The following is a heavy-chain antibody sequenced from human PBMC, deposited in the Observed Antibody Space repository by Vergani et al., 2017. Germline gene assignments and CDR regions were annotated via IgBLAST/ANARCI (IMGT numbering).Heavy chain of an antibody. CDR2: IYYSGST. J-gene: IGHJ4*02. CDR3: ARDLGGYGRVDY. Sequence: QVQLQESGPGLVKPSETLSLTCTDSGGSISSYYWSWIRQPPGKGLEWIGYIYYSGSTFHNPSLKSRVTISVDTSTNQFSLKLSSVTAADTAVYYCARDLGGYGRVDYWGQGILVTVSS. V-gene: IGHV4-4*08. D-gene: IGHD5-12*01. CDR1: GGSISSYY.